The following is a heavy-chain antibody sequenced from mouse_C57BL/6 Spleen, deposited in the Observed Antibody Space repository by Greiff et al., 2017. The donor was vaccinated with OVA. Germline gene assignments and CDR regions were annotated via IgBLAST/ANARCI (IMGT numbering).Heavy chain of an antibody. CDR1: GYTFTSYW. Sequence: VQLQQPGAELVKPGASVKMSCKASGYTFTSYWITWVKQRPGQGLEWIGDIYPGSGSTNYTEKFKSKATLTVDTSSSTAYLQISSLNSEDSAVFYSASEALLRGFADWGTGTLVTVSA. CDR2: IYPGSGST. V-gene: IGHV1-55*01. D-gene: IGHD2-1*01. CDR3: ASEALLRGFAD. J-gene: IGHJ3*01.